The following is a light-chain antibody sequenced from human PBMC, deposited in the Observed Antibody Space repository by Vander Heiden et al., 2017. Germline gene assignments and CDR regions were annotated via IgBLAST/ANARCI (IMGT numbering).Light chain of an antibody. CDR1: QIISSY. J-gene: IGKJ1*01. CDR3: QQHESNPPWT. Sequence: DIQLTQSPSSLSASVGDRVTITCRASQIISSYLNWYQQKPGRAPKHLINAASSLQSGVPSRFSGSGCGTDYTLTISSRQPEDFATYYCQQHESNPPWTFGQGTKVEIK. CDR2: AAS. V-gene: IGKV1-39*01.